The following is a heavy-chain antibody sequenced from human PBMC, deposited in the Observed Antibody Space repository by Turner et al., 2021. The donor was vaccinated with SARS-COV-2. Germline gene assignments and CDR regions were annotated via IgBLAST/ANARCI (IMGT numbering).Heavy chain of an antibody. CDR3: ARMAPFYAETDMGFRVDYGMDV. Sequence: QVQLVQSGAKVKKPGASVKVSCKASGYTFSTYNINWVRQATGHGLEWMGWMNPHTGGTGYAQKFQGRVTMTRNTSMSTVYMDLSSLRSDDTAVYYCARMAPFYAETDMGFRVDYGMDVWGQGTAVTVSS. D-gene: IGHD5-18*01. J-gene: IGHJ6*02. CDR2: MNPHTGGT. CDR1: GYTFSTYN. V-gene: IGHV1-8*01.